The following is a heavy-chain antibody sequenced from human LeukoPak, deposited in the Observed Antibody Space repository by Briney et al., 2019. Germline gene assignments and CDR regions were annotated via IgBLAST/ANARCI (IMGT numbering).Heavy chain of an antibody. CDR3: ARARYSYGYPFDY. V-gene: IGHV1-2*02. J-gene: IGHJ4*02. CDR2: LNPNSGGT. Sequence: ASVKVSCKASGYTFTGYYMHWVRQAPGQGLEWMGWLNPNSGGTNYAQKFQGRVTMTRDRSISTAYMELSRLRSDDTAVYYCARARYSYGYPFDYWGQGTLVTVSS. D-gene: IGHD5-18*01. CDR1: GYTFTGYY.